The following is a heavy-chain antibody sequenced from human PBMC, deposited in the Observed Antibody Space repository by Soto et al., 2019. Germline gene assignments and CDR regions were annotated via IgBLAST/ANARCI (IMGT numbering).Heavy chain of an antibody. V-gene: IGHV3-74*03. D-gene: IGHD3-3*01. CDR2: INSDGSST. Sequence: PGGSLRLSCAASGFTFSSYWMHWVRQAPGKGLVWVSRINSDGSSTTYADSVRGRFTIFRDDSKNTLYLQMNSLRAEDTAVYHCAGGLLRGPLDYCGPGTLVTVSS. CDR3: AGGLLRGPLDY. J-gene: IGHJ4*02. CDR1: GFTFSSYW.